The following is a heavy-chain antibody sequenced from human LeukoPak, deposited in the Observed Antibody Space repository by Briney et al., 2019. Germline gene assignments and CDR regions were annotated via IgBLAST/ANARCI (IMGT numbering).Heavy chain of an antibody. CDR1: GYAIISGGFS. Sequence: SETLSLTCTVSGYAIISGGFSWNWLRQPPGKGLEWIGCIYDRGPAHYNPSLKSRVTMSVDMSKNQFSLKLSSVTAADTAVYYCARDGITAAGYFDYWGQGTLVTVSS. CDR2: IYDRGPA. J-gene: IGHJ4*02. CDR3: ARDGITAAGYFDY. D-gene: IGHD6-13*01. V-gene: IGHV4-30-2*01.